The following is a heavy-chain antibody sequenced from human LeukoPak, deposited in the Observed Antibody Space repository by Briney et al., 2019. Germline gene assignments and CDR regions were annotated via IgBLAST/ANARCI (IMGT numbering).Heavy chain of an antibody. Sequence: SDTLSLTCTVSGGSISSYYWSWIRQPPGKGLDWIGYIYYSGITNYNPSLKSRVTISVDTSKTQFSLKLSSVTAADTAVYYCARDPTTVTNFGGFDPWGQGTLVTVSS. D-gene: IGHD4-17*01. J-gene: IGHJ5*02. CDR3: ARDPTTVTNFGGFDP. CDR2: IYYSGIT. V-gene: IGHV4-59*01. CDR1: GGSISSYY.